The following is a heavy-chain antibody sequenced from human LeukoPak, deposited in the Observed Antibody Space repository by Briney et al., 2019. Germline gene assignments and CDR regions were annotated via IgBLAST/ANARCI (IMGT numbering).Heavy chain of an antibody. Sequence: GGSLRLSCTASGFTFGDYAMSWVRQAPGKGLEWVGFIRSKAYGGTTEYAASVKGRFTISRDDSKSIAYLQMNSLKTEDTAVYYCTRDSGVLRFLEWLAYFDYWGQGTLVTDSS. J-gene: IGHJ4*02. CDR2: IRSKAYGGTT. V-gene: IGHV3-49*04. CDR3: TRDSGVLRFLEWLAYFDY. D-gene: IGHD3-3*01. CDR1: GFTFGDYA.